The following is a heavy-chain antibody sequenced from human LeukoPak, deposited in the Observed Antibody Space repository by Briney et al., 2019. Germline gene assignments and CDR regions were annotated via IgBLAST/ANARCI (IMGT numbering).Heavy chain of an antibody. CDR3: ASGLRTGDWFDP. Sequence: PSETLSLTCTVSGGSISSYYWSWIRQPAGKGLEWLGRIYISGSTNYNPSLKSRVTISVDKSKNQFSLKLNSVTAADTAVYYCASGLRTGDWFDPWGQGTLVTVSS. CDR2: IYISGST. CDR1: GGSISSYY. V-gene: IGHV4-4*07. J-gene: IGHJ5*02. D-gene: IGHD1-1*01.